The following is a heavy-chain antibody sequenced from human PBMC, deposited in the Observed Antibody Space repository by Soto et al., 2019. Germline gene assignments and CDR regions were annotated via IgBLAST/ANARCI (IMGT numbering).Heavy chain of an antibody. CDR3: ARALGSWGSYYFDH. CDR1: GFSLDTWGVG. J-gene: IGHJ4*02. D-gene: IGHD3-16*01. Sequence: QITLKESGPTLVRPTQPLPLTCTVSGFSLDTWGVGVGWISQSPGKAPEWLALIYWDDDKRYSPSLKNRLTITKDTSKNQVILTLTNMDPVDTVTYYCARALGSWGSYYFDHWGQGTLVTVSS. V-gene: IGHV2-5*02. CDR2: IYWDDDK.